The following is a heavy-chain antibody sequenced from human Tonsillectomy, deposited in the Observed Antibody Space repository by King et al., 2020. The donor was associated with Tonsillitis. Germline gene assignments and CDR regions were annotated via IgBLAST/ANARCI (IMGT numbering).Heavy chain of an antibody. CDR3: ARRVAGALDY. CDR1: GGSISSYY. V-gene: IGHV4-59*08. CDR2: IYYSRSI. D-gene: IGHD1-26*01. J-gene: IGHJ4*02. Sequence: QVQLQESGPGLVKPSETLSLTCTVSGGSISSYYWSWIRQPPGKGLEWIGDIYYSRSINYNPSLKSRVTISVDTSKNQFSLKLSSVTAADTAVYYCARRVAGALDYWGRGTLVTVSS.